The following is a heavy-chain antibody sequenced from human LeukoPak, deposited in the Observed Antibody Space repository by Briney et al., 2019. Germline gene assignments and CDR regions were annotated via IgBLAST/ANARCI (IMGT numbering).Heavy chain of an antibody. CDR1: GGSISSYY. CDR2: IYYSGGSA. J-gene: IGHJ4*02. V-gene: IGHV4-59*01. CDR3: ARVGTTVRGVIDY. Sequence: SETLSLTCTVSGGSISSYYWKWVRQPPGKGLEWIGYIYYSGGSANYNPSLKSRVTISVDTSKNQFSLKLTSVTTADTAVYYCARVGTTVRGVIDYWGQGALVTVSS. D-gene: IGHD3-10*01.